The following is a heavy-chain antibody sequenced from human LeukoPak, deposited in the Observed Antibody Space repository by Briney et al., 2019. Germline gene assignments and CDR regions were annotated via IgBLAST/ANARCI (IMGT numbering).Heavy chain of an antibody. CDR1: GGSISSGSYY. CDR2: IYTSGST. J-gene: IGHJ4*02. D-gene: IGHD6-13*01. CDR3: ARGLQSAAGTDFDY. V-gene: IGHV4-61*02. Sequence: SQTLSLTCTVSGGSISSGSYYWSWIRQPAGKGLEWIGRIYTSGSTNYNPSLKSRVTISVDTSKNQFSLKLSSVTAADTAVYYCARGLQSAAGTDFDYWGQGTLVTVSS.